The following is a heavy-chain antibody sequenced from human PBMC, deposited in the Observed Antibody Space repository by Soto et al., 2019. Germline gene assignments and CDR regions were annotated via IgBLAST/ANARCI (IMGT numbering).Heavy chain of an antibody. Sequence: PGGSLRLSCAASGFTFSSYGMHWVRQAPGKGLEWVAVISYDGSNKYYADSVKGRFTISRDNSKNTLYLQMNSLRAEDTAVYYCAKEIMTTVALFDDWGQGTLGTVS. D-gene: IGHD4-17*01. CDR2: ISYDGSNK. J-gene: IGHJ4*02. CDR1: GFTFSSYG. V-gene: IGHV3-30*18. CDR3: AKEIMTTVALFDD.